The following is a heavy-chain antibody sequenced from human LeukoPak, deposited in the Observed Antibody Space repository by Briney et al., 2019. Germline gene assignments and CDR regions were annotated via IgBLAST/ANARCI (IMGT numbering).Heavy chain of an antibody. CDR1: GFTVSSNY. J-gene: IGHJ5*02. V-gene: IGHV3-66*01. Sequence: GSLRLSCAASGFTVSSNYMSWVRQAPGKGLEWVSVIYSGGSTYYADSVKGRFTISRDNSKNTLYLQMNSLRAEDTAVYYCARDSGSSGWYKWFDPWGQGTLVTVSS. CDR3: ARDSGSSGWYKWFDP. D-gene: IGHD6-19*01. CDR2: IYSGGST.